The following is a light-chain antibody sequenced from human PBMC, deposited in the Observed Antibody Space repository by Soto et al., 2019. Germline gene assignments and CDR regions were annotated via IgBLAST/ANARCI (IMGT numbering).Light chain of an antibody. CDR1: QSVGNN. CDR3: QQYNKWPLT. Sequence: EVVMAQSPVTLSVSPGDGAALSCRASQSVGNNLAWYRQKPGQAPRLLVYGASTRATGVPARFSGSGSGTEFTLTISSLGSEDFAVYYCQQYNKWPLTFGQGTKVDIK. V-gene: IGKV3-15*01. J-gene: IGKJ1*01. CDR2: GAS.